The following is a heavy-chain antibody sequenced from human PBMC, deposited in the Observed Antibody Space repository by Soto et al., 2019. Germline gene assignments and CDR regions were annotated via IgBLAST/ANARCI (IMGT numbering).Heavy chain of an antibody. J-gene: IGHJ3*02. CDR2: ISYDGSNK. Sequence: GGSLRLSCAASGFTFSSYGMHWVRQAPGKGLEWVAVISYDGSNKYYADSVKGRFTISRDNSKNTLYLQMNSLRAEDTAVYYCAKDPYDSSGYYSNDAFDIWRQGTMVTVSS. CDR1: GFTFSSYG. V-gene: IGHV3-30*18. CDR3: AKDPYDSSGYYSNDAFDI. D-gene: IGHD3-22*01.